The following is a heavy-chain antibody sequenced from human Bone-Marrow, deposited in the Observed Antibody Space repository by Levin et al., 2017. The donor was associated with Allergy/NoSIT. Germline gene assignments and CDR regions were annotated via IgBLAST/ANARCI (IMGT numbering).Heavy chain of an antibody. CDR1: GYSFASYW. CDR2: IYPGDSDT. Sequence: KVSCKGSGYSFASYWIGWVRQMPGVGLEWMGIIYPGDSDTRYSPSFQGQVTISADKSISTAYLQWSSLKASDTAMYYCARLPCSSTSCYTWYFQHWGQGTLVTVSS. CDR3: ARLPCSSTSCYTWYFQH. D-gene: IGHD2-2*02. J-gene: IGHJ1*01. V-gene: IGHV5-51*01.